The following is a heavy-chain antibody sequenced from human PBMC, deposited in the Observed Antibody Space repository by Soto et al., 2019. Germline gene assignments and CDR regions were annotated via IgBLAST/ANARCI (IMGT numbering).Heavy chain of an antibody. CDR1: GGTFSKDA. J-gene: IGHJ6*02. V-gene: IGHV1-69*06. CDR3: TRVLGYTFEPGKTRYCAMDV. CDR2: LIPVFGSP. Sequence: QVQLVQSGAEVKKPGSSVTVSCKTSGGTFSKDAINWVRQAPGQGLEWMGLLIPVFGSPIYAQKFQGRIRITANKSANTAFMALSSLRSEDTAVYYCTRVLGYTFEPGKTRYCAMDVWGQGTTVSVSS. D-gene: IGHD5-18*01.